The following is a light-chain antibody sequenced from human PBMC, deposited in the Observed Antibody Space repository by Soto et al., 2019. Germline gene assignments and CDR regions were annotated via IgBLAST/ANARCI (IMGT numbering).Light chain of an antibody. Sequence: DIVMTQSPDSLAVSLGERATINCRSSQSVLYSFNNKNYLGWYQQKPGQAPKLLIYWASTRESGVPDRFSGRGSGRDFTLTISSLQAEDVAVYYCQHYYSDPPWTFGQGTKVEIK. J-gene: IGKJ1*01. V-gene: IGKV4-1*01. CDR1: QSVLYSFNNKNY. CDR3: QHYYSDPPWT. CDR2: WAS.